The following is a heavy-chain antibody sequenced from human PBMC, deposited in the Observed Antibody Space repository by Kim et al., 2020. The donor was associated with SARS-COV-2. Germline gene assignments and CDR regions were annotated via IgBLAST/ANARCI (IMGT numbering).Heavy chain of an antibody. CDR2: ISGGGITT. V-gene: IGHV3-23*01. Sequence: GGSLRLSCAASGFTFSTYGMNWVRQAPGKGLEWVSCISGGGITTYYADSVKGRFTISRDNSKNTLYLQMNTLRAEDTAVYYCARAFPMVQGHDYGGQGTL. CDR3: ARAFPMVQGHDY. D-gene: IGHD3-10*01. CDR1: GFTFSTYG. J-gene: IGHJ4*02.